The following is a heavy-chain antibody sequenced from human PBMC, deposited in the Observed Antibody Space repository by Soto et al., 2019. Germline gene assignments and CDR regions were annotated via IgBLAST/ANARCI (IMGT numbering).Heavy chain of an antibody. V-gene: IGHV3-9*01. CDR1: VVPFDDYA. Sequence: SLRLSSAAPVVPFDDYAMHWVRQAPGKGLEGGSGFSWDSGSIDCADSVKCRFTTSRDNAKNSLYLQMNSLRAEDTALYSCAKDLYSNYGDAFDIWGQGTMVTVSS. CDR3: AKDLYSNYGDAFDI. J-gene: IGHJ3*02. D-gene: IGHD4-4*01. CDR2: FSWDSGSI.